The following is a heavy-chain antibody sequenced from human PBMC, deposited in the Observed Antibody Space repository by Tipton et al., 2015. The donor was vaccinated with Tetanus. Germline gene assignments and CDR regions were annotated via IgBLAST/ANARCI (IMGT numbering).Heavy chain of an antibody. CDR3: ANPGMYSSSVNYYGMDV. CDR1: GFTFSSYA. V-gene: IGHV3-23*01. D-gene: IGHD6-13*01. CDR2: ISGSGGST. J-gene: IGHJ6*02. Sequence: SLRLSCAASGFTFSSYAMSWVRQAPGKGLEWVSAISGSGGSTYYADSVKGRITISRDNSKNTLYLQMNSLRAEDTAVYYCANPGMYSSSVNYYGMDVWGQGTTVTGSS.